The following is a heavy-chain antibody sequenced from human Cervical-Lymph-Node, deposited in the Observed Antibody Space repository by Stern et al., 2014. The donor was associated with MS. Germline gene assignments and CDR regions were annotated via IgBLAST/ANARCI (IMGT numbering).Heavy chain of an antibody. V-gene: IGHV1-2*02. CDR3: AENMDV. CDR2: IRPMNGDT. Sequence: VQLLESGAEVKKPGASVQVSCKPSGFTFSNYYVHWLRQAPGQRPEWMGSIRPMNGDTNYAPKFQGRVTMTRDNSVGLPSMEAPRLRLDDTAIYYCAENMDVWGQGTTVTVSS. J-gene: IGHJ6*02. CDR1: GFTFSNYY.